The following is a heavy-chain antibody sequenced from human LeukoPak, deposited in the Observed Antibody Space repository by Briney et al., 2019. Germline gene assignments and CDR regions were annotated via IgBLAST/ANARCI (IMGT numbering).Heavy chain of an antibody. J-gene: IGHJ4*02. CDR2: IRGSGINP. Sequence: GGSLRLSCAASGFTFSSCAMTGVRQAPGKGLEWVSSIRGSGINPSYADSVKGRFTISRDNSNNTLYLQMNSLRAEDAAIYYCTKDSSFFDYWGQGTLVTVAS. CDR1: GFTFSSCA. CDR3: TKDSSFFDY. V-gene: IGHV3-23*01.